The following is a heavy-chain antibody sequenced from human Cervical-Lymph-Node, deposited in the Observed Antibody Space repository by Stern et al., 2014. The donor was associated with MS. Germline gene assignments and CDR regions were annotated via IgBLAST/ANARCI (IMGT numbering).Heavy chain of an antibody. D-gene: IGHD5-24*01. J-gene: IGHJ3*02. CDR2: IYSGGNT. V-gene: IGHV4-39*01. CDR3: ARPDRDVYTYAIDI. CDR1: GGSISRSSDY. Sequence: VQLVQSGPGLVKPSDTLSLSCTVSGGSISRSSDYWGWIRQSPGRGLEWIGSIYSGGNTFYNPSLKTRVTMSIVTSKNQFSLTMNSVTAADTAVYYCARPDRDVYTYAIDIWGQGTLVIVSS.